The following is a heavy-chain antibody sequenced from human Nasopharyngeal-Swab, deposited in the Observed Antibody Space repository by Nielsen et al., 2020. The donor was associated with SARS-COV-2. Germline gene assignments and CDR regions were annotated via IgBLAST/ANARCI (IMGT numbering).Heavy chain of an antibody. CDR2: ISTSGTTI. D-gene: IGHD6-13*01. Sequence: GESLKISCAASGFTFDNYEMNWVRQAPGRGLEWVSYISTSGTTIHYADSVRGRFTISRDNAKKSLYLQMNSLRAEDTAVYYCARASRRWSWGQGTLVTVSS. CDR3: ARASRRWS. CDR1: GFTFDNYE. J-gene: IGHJ5*02. V-gene: IGHV3-48*03.